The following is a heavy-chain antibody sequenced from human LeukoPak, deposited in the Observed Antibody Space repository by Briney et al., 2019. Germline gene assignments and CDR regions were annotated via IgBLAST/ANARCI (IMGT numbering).Heavy chain of an antibody. Sequence: PSETLSLTCAVYGGSLSDYYWSWIRQPPGKGLEWIGEINHSGSTNYNPSLKSRVTISVDTSKNQFSLKLRSVTAADTAVYYCARVTGYMIEDYFDYWGQGILVTVSS. J-gene: IGHJ4*02. CDR2: INHSGST. CDR3: ARVTGYMIEDYFDY. D-gene: IGHD3-9*01. V-gene: IGHV4-34*01. CDR1: GGSLSDYY.